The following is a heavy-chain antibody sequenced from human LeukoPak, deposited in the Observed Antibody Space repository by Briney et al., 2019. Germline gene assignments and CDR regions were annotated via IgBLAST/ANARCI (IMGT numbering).Heavy chain of an antibody. CDR1: GFTFSSYG. J-gene: IGHJ4*02. Sequence: HPGGSLRLSCAASGFTFSSYGMHWVRQAPGKGLEWVAFIRYDGSNKYYADSVKGRFTISRDNSKNTLYLQMNSLRAEDTAVYYCAKTPFYDILTGYYSYYFDYWGQGTLVTVSS. V-gene: IGHV3-30*02. CDR2: IRYDGSNK. CDR3: AKTPFYDILTGYYSYYFDY. D-gene: IGHD3-9*01.